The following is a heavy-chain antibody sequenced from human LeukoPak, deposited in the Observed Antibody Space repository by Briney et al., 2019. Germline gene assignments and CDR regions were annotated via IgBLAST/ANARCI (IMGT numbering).Heavy chain of an antibody. CDR3: ARKYCSSTSCEYYFDY. D-gene: IGHD2-2*01. J-gene: IGHJ4*02. Sequence: ESLKISCKGSGYSFTSYWIGWVRQMPGKGLEWMGIIYPGDSDTRYSPSFQGQDTISAHKSISTAYLQWSSLKASDTAMYYCARKYCSSTSCEYYFDYWGQGTLVTVSS. CDR2: IYPGDSDT. V-gene: IGHV5-51*01. CDR1: GYSFTSYW.